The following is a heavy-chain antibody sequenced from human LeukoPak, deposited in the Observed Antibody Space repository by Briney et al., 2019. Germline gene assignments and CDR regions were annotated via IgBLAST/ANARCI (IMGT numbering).Heavy chain of an antibody. CDR1: GGTFSSYA. CDR2: IIPIFGTA. Sequence: SVKVSCKASGGTFSSYAISWVRQAPGQGLEWMGGIIPIFGTANYAQKFQGRVTITAGKSTSTAYMELSSLRSEDTAVYYCARDGRGYGDYPYYFDYWGQGTLVTVSS. D-gene: IGHD4-17*01. V-gene: IGHV1-69*06. CDR3: ARDGRGYGDYPYYFDY. J-gene: IGHJ4*02.